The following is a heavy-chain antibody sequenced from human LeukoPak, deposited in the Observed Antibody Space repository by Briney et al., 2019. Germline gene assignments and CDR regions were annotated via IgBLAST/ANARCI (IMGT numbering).Heavy chain of an antibody. J-gene: IGHJ4*02. V-gene: IGHV3-73*01. CDR1: GFTFSGSA. CDR3: TRHSSDGFRYLNY. Sequence: GESLKLSCATSGFTFSGSAIHWVRQASGKGLEWVGRIRSKTNSYATAYAASVTGRFTLSRDDSKNTAYLQMNSLKTEDTAVYYCTRHSSDGFRYLNYWGQGTLVTVSS. CDR2: IRSKTNSYAT. D-gene: IGHD3-9*01.